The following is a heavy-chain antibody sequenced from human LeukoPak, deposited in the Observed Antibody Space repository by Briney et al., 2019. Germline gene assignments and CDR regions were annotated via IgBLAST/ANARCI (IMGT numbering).Heavy chain of an antibody. D-gene: IGHD2-15*01. CDR3: ARDRAYCSGGSCYSGGMDV. CDR2: IYYSGST. Sequence: SQTLSLTCTVSGVSISSGGYYWSWIRQHPGKGLEWIGYIYYSGSTYYNPSLKSRVTISVDTSKNQFSLKLSSVTAADTAVYYCARDRAYCSGGSCYSGGMDVWGKGTTVTVSS. CDR1: GVSISSGGYY. V-gene: IGHV4-31*03. J-gene: IGHJ6*04.